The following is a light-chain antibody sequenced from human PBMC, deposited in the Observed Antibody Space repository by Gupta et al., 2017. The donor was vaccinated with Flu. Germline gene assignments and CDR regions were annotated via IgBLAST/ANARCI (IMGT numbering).Light chain of an antibody. Sequence: QSALTQPPSASGSPGQSITISCTGTSSDIGAYKYVSWHQQPDGKAPKFIIYEVTKRPSGVPELCAGYNSGTTAFMNASGLQAEDDGYYYCRSPTASDTVVFGTGTAVTVL. V-gene: IGLV2-8*01. CDR2: EVT. CDR1: SSDIGAYKY. CDR3: RSPTASDTVV. J-gene: IGLJ1*01.